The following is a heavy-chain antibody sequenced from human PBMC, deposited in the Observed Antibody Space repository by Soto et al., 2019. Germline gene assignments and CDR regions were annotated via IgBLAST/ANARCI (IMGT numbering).Heavy chain of an antibody. CDR3: ARDLSWGSKWYYYMDV. J-gene: IGHJ6*03. CDR2: ISSSSTNI. Sequence: EVQLVESGGGLVQPGGSLRLSCAASGFTISGNAMNWVPQAPGRGLEWVSYISSSSTNIHYADSVRGRFTISRDNAKNALYLQMNSLRDEDTAVYRCARDLSWGSKWYYYMDVWGKGNTVTVSS. V-gene: IGHV3-48*02. D-gene: IGHD3-16*01. CDR1: GFTISGNA.